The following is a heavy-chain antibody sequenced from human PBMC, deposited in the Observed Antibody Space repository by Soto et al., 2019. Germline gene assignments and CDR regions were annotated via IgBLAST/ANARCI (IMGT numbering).Heavy chain of an antibody. V-gene: IGHV4-34*01. D-gene: IGHD6-13*01. CDR2: INHSGST. Sequence: ETLSLTCAVYGGSFSGYYWSWIRQPPGKGLEWIGEINHSGSTNYNPSLKSRVTISVDTSKNQFSLKLSSVTAADTAVYYCARDAGYSSSWYRGDLSWFDPWGQGTLVTVSS. J-gene: IGHJ5*02. CDR3: ARDAGYSSSWYRGDLSWFDP. CDR1: GGSFSGYY.